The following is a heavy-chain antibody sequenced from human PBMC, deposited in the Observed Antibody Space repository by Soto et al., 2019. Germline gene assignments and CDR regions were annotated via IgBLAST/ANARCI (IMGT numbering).Heavy chain of an antibody. V-gene: IGHV3-33*01. CDR3: ARDLLDYGGNGPDY. D-gene: IGHD4-17*01. J-gene: IGHJ4*02. CDR1: GFTFSSYG. CDR2: IWYDGSNK. Sequence: LRLSCAASGFTFSSYGMHWVRQAPGKGLEWVAVIWYDGSNKYYADSVKGRFTISRDNSKNTLYLQMNSLRAEDTAVYYCARDLLDYGGNGPDYWGQGTLVTVSS.